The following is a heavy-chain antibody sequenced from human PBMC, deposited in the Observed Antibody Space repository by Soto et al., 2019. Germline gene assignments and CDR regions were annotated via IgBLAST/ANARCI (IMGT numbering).Heavy chain of an antibody. CDR3: EKYITFDSSAYNY. Sequence: EVQLLESGGGLVQPGGSLRLSCTASGFTFSTYGMSWVRQAPGKGLEWVSSLSGDGTTTYYIDSVKGRFTISRDNSRNTLSLQMNSLRTEDTAVYYCEKYITFDSSAYNYWGQGILVTVSS. J-gene: IGHJ4*02. CDR1: GFTFSTYG. CDR2: LSGDGTTT. V-gene: IGHV3-23*01. D-gene: IGHD3-22*01.